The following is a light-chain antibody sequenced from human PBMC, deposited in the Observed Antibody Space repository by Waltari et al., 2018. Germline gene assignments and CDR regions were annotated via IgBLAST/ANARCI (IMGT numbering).Light chain of an antibody. CDR3: SSYAGGSSLM. V-gene: IGLV2-8*01. Sequence: QSALTQPPSASGSPGQSITLSCPGISTDVAGYDPVFWYQQHPGKAPKLLIYEVTKRPSGVPDRFSGSKSDNTASLAVSGLQAEDEADYYCSSYAGGSSLMFGGGTKLTVL. J-gene: IGLJ3*02. CDR2: EVT. CDR1: STDVAGYDP.